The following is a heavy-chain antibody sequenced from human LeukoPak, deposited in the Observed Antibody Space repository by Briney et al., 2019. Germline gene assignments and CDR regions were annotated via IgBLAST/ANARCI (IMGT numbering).Heavy chain of an antibody. V-gene: IGHV1-18*01. CDR1: GYTFTSYG. J-gene: IGHJ6*03. CDR2: ISAYNGNT. D-gene: IGHD5-12*01. Sequence: ASVKVSCKASGYTFTSYGISWVRQAPGQGLEWMGWISAYNGNTNYAQKLQGRVTMTTDTSTSTAYMELRSLRSDDTAVYYCARTNSGYENYYYYYMDVWGKGTTVTVSS. CDR3: ARTNSGYENYYYYYMDV.